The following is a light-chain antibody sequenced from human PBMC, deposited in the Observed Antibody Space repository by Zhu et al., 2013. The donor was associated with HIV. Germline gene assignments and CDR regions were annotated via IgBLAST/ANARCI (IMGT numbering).Light chain of an antibody. CDR3: QQYNSWPRT. Sequence: EVVLTQSPGTLSVSPGETATLSCRASQSLNSNLAWYQQKPGQAPRLLIYAASTRASGIPDRFTGRGSGTDFTLTISSLQSEDFAIFYXQQYNSWPRTFGQGTKVE. V-gene: IGKV3D-15*01. CDR2: AAS. CDR1: QSLNSN. J-gene: IGKJ1*01.